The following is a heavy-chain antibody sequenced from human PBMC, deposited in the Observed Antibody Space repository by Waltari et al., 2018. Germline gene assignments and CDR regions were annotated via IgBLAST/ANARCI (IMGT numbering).Heavy chain of an antibody. CDR1: GFTFSSYS. D-gene: IGHD5-12*01. CDR3: ASARRGYVYGMDV. J-gene: IGHJ6*02. Sequence: EVQLVESGGGLVQPGGSLRLSCAASGFTFSSYSMNWVRQAPGKGLEWVSYISSSSSTIYYADSVKGRFTISRDNAKNSLYLKMNSLRAEDTAVYYCASARRGYVYGMDVWGQGTTVTVSS. CDR2: ISSSSSTI. V-gene: IGHV3-48*01.